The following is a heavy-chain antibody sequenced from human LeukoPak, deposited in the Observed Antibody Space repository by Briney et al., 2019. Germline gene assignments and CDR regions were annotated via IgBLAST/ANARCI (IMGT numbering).Heavy chain of an antibody. Sequence: GSLRLSCAASGFSFANSVISWIRQAPGKGPGWVSAISGSGDRTDYADSVRGRFTISRDNSKSTLYLQMNSLRVEDTAIYYCAIREPIGYWGQGSLVTVSP. J-gene: IGHJ4*02. V-gene: IGHV3-23*01. CDR1: GFSFANSV. CDR3: AIREPIGY. D-gene: IGHD6-13*01. CDR2: ISGSGDRT.